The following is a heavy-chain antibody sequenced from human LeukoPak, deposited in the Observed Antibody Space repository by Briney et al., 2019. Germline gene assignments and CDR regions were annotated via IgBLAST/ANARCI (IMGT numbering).Heavy chain of an antibody. V-gene: IGHV4-4*07. D-gene: IGHD2-15*01. Sequence: PSETLSLTCTVSGGSISSYYWSWIQQPAGKGLEWIGRIYTSGSTNYNPSLKSRVTMSVDTSKNQFSLKLSSVTAADTAVYYCARVLVVAATPTEVNNWFDPWGQGTLVTVSS. CDR3: ARVLVVAATPTEVNNWFDP. J-gene: IGHJ5*02. CDR2: IYTSGST. CDR1: GGSISSYY.